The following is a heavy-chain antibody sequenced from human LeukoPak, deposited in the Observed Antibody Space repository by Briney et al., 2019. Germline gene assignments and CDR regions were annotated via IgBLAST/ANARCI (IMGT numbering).Heavy chain of an antibody. D-gene: IGHD5-24*01. J-gene: IGHJ4*02. CDR3: ARDRTEIGNDC. CDR1: GYTFTDYY. Sequence: ASVKVSCKASGYTFTDYYMHWVRKAPGQGLEWMGRIDTNTGNPTYAQGFTGRFVFSLDTSVSTSYLQISSLRAEDTAIYYCARDRTEIGNDCWGQGTMVTVSS. V-gene: IGHV7-4-1*02. CDR2: IDTNTGNP.